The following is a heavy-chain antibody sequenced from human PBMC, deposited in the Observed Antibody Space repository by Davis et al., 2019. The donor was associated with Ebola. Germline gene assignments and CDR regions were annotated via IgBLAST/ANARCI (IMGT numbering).Heavy chain of an antibody. CDR2: ISGSGGST. Sequence: GESLKISCAASGFTFSSYAMSWVRQAPGKGLEWVSAISGSGGSTYYADSVKGRFTISRDNSKNQLYLQMNSLRAEDTAVYYCAKDPRTTRLGAIFDYWGQGTLVTVSS. CDR1: GFTFSSYA. V-gene: IGHV3-23*01. CDR3: AKDPRTTRLGAIFDY. D-gene: IGHD1-26*01. J-gene: IGHJ4*02.